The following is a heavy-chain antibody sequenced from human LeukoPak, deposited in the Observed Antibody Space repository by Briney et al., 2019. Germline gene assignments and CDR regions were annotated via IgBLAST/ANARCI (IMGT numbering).Heavy chain of an antibody. J-gene: IGHJ4*02. CDR2: ISGSGGSP. Sequence: GGSLRLSCSASGFTFSRYAMSWVRQAPGKGLEWVSAISGSGGSPYNADAVKGRFTISRDNSKNTLYLQMNSLRAEDTAVYYCAKDRTRSWYDGVDYWGQGTLVTVSS. D-gene: IGHD6-13*01. V-gene: IGHV3-23*01. CDR1: GFTFSRYA. CDR3: AKDRTRSWYDGVDY.